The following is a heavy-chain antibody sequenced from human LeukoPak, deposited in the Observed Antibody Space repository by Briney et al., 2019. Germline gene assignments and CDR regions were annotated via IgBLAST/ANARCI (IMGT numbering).Heavy chain of an antibody. V-gene: IGHV4-4*07. D-gene: IGHD3-22*01. J-gene: IGHJ3*02. CDR1: GGSISSYY. CDR3: ARFYYYDSSDAFDI. Sequence: KPSETLSLTCTVSGGSISSYYWSWIRQPAGKGLEWIGRIYTSGSTNYNPSLKSRVTISVDTSKNQFSLKLSSVTAADTAVYYCARFYYYDSSDAFDIWGQGTMVTVSS. CDR2: IYTSGST.